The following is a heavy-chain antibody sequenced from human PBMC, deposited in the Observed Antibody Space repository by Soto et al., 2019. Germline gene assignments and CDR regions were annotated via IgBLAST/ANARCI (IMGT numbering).Heavy chain of an antibody. Sequence: QVQLQQWGAGLLKPSETLSLTCAVYGGFVSSGSYYWSWIRQPPGKGLEWIGEMSHSGGTQFNPSLKSGFANSVETSKNQFYLKMSTVTDADTARYYCARAARGTATTVVDAFDIWGPGTMVTVSS. CDR3: ARAARGTATTVVDAFDI. CDR2: MSHSGGT. V-gene: IGHV4-34*01. CDR1: GGFVSSGSYY. D-gene: IGHD1-1*01. J-gene: IGHJ3*02.